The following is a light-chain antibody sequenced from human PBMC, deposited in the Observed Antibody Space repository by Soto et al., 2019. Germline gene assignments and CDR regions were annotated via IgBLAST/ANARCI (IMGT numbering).Light chain of an antibody. Sequence: DIVMTQSPDSLAVSLGERATINCKSSQSVLYSSNNKYYLAWYQQKPGQPPRLLIYWASTRESGVPDRFSGSGSGTDFTLTISSLLAEDVAVYYCQQYYSTHWTFGQGTKVDIK. CDR2: WAS. CDR1: QSVLYSSNNKYY. J-gene: IGKJ1*01. V-gene: IGKV4-1*01. CDR3: QQYYSTHWT.